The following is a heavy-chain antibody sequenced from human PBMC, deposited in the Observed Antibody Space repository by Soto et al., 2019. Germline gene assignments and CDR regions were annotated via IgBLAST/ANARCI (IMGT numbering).Heavy chain of an antibody. V-gene: IGHV4-4*07. CDR3: ARXKRDYYDSSGYVYYFDY. CDR1: GGSISSYY. J-gene: IGHJ4*02. Sequence: SETLSLTCTVSGGSISSYYWSWIRQPAGKGLEWIGRIYTSGSTNYNPSLKSRVTMSVDTPKNQYSLKLMSVVAADAAVYYCARXKRDYYDSSGYVYYFDYWGQGTLVTVSS. D-gene: IGHD3-22*01. CDR2: IYTSGST.